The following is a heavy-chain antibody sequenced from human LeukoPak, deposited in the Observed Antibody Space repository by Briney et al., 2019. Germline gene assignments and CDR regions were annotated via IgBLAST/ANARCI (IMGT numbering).Heavy chain of an antibody. D-gene: IGHD3-10*01. J-gene: IGHJ3*02. Sequence: GGSLRLSCAASGFTFSSYSMNWVRQAPGKGLEWVSVIYSGGSTYYADSVKGRFTISRDNSKNTLYLQMNSLRAEDTALYYCAKGVRITMVRGAFDIWGQGTMVTVSS. CDR3: AKGVRITMVRGAFDI. V-gene: IGHV3-53*01. CDR2: IYSGGST. CDR1: GFTFSSYS.